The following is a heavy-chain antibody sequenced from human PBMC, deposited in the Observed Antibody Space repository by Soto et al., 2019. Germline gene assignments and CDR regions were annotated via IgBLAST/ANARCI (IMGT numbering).Heavy chain of an antibody. CDR2: INHSGST. CDR3: ARHARIAARRVLYYYYRDV. Sequence: SETLSLTCAVYGGSFSGYYWSWIRQPPGKGLEWIGEINHSGSTNYNPSLKSRVTISVDTSKNQFSLKLSSVTAADTAVYYCARHARIAARRVLYYYYRDVWGKGTTVTASS. CDR1: GGSFSGYY. J-gene: IGHJ6*03. V-gene: IGHV4-34*01. D-gene: IGHD6-6*01.